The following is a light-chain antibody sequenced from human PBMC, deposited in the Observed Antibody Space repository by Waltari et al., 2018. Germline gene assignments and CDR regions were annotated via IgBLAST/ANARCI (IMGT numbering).Light chain of an antibody. V-gene: IGKV1-6*01. CDR3: HQYYIPPLT. CDR2: AAS. CDR1: QGIRND. Sequence: AIQMTQSPSSLSASVGDKITITCRASQGIRNDLGWYQQKPGKAPNLLIYAASSLQSGVPSRFSGSGSGTDFTLTISSLQAEDVAVYYCHQYYIPPLTFGQGTRLEIK. J-gene: IGKJ5*01.